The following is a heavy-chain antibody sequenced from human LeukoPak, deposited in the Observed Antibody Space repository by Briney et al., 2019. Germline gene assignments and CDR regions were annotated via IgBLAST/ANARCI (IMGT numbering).Heavy chain of an antibody. CDR1: GFTLSSYS. V-gene: IGHV3-21*01. J-gene: IGHJ4*02. CDR3: AISRGAVASDY. Sequence: GGSLRLSCAASGFTLSSYSMNWVRQAPGKGLEWISSISSSSSYIYYADSVKGRFTISRDNAKNSLYLQINSLRAEDTAVYYCAISRGAVASDYWGQGTLVTVSS. CDR2: ISSSSSYI. D-gene: IGHD6-19*01.